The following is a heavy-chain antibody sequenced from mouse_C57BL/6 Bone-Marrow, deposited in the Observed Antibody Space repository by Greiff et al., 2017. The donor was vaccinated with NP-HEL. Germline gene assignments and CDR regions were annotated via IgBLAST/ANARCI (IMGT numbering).Heavy chain of an antibody. V-gene: IGHV1-26*01. J-gene: IGHJ2*01. CDR2: INPNNGGT. D-gene: IGHD3-2*02. Sequence: VQLQQSGPELVKPGASVKISCKASGYTFTDYYMNWVKQSHGKSLEWIGDINPNNGGTSYNQKFKGKATLTVDKSSSTAYMELRSLTSEDSAVYYCARELRLQDWGQGTTLTVSS. CDR3: ARELRLQD. CDR1: GYTFTDYY.